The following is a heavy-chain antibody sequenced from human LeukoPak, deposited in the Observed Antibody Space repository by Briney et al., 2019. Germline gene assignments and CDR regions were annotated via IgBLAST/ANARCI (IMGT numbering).Heavy chain of an antibody. CDR1: GYTFTGYY. D-gene: IGHD6-13*01. V-gene: IGHV1-2*06. Sequence: ASVKVSCKASGYTFTGYYMHWVRQAPGQGLEWMGRINPNSGGTNYAQKFQGRVTMTRDTSISTAYMELSRLRSDDTAVYYCARRMPSSSWYLSKPPGAFDIWGQGTMVTVSS. J-gene: IGHJ3*02. CDR2: INPNSGGT. CDR3: ARRMPSSSWYLSKPPGAFDI.